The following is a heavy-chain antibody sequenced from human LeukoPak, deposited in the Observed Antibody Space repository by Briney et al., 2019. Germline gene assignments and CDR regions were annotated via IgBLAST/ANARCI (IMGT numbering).Heavy chain of an antibody. CDR3: ARGGRFGELSWDY. V-gene: IGHV4-59*01. J-gene: IGHJ4*02. CDR2: IYYSGNT. CDR1: GGSISSYY. Sequence: SETLSLTCTVSGGSISSYYWSWIRQPPGKGLEWIGYIYYSGNTNYNPSLKSRVTISVDTSKNQFSLKLSSVTAADTAVYYCARGGRFGELSWDYWGQGTLVTVSS. D-gene: IGHD3-10*01.